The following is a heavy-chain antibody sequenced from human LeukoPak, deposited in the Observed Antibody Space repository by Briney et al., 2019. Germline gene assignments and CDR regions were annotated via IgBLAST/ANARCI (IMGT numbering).Heavy chain of an antibody. CDR3: ARDSTMVRGGAKYYFDY. Sequence: GRSLRLSCAASGFTFSSYAMHWVRQAPGKGLEWVAVIWYDGSNKYYADSVKGRFTISRDNSKNTLYLQMNSLRAEDTAVYYCARDSTMVRGGAKYYFDYWGQGTLVTVSS. J-gene: IGHJ4*02. V-gene: IGHV3-33*08. CDR2: IWYDGSNK. D-gene: IGHD3-10*01. CDR1: GFTFSSYA.